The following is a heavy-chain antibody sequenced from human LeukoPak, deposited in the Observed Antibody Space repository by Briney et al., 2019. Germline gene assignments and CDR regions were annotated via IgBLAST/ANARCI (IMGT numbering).Heavy chain of an antibody. V-gene: IGHV3-30*02. J-gene: IGHJ4*02. D-gene: IGHD5-18*01. CDR3: AKDLSLFGYSYGD. CDR2: IRYDGSNK. CDR1: GFTFSSYG. Sequence: TGGSLRLSCAASGFTFSSYGMHWVRQAPGKGLEWVAFIRYDGSNKYYADSVKGRFTISRDNSKNTLYLQMNSLRAEDTAVYYCAKDLSLFGYSYGDWGQGTLVTVSP.